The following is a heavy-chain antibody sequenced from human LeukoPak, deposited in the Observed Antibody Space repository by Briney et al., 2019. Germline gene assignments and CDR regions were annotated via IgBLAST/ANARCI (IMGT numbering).Heavy chain of an antibody. CDR3: TTVYCSSTSCSSP. D-gene: IGHD2-2*01. V-gene: IGHV3-15*01. Sequence: GGSLRLSCAAPGFTFSNAWMSWVRQAPGKGLEWVGRIKSKTDGGTTDYAAPVKGRFTISRDDSKTTLYLQMNSLKTEDTAVYYCTTVYCSSTSCSSPWGQGTLVTVSS. CDR2: IKSKTDGGTT. J-gene: IGHJ5*02. CDR1: GFTFSNAW.